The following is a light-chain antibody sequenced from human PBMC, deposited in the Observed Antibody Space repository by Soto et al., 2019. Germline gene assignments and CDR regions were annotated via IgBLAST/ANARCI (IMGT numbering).Light chain of an antibody. CDR1: TNDVGIYKY. CDR3: SSYTGTSTPVV. Sequence: QSALTQPASVSGSPGQSITISCTGTTNDVGIYKYVSWYQQHPGKAPKLMIYEVTNRPSGISNRFSGSKSGNTASLTISGLQAEDEAYYYCSSYTGTSTPVVFGGGTKVTVL. V-gene: IGLV2-14*01. CDR2: EVT. J-gene: IGLJ2*01.